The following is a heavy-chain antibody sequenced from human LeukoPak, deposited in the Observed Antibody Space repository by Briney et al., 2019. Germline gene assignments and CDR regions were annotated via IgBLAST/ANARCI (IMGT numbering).Heavy chain of an antibody. V-gene: IGHV1-2*02. Sequence: ASVKVSCKASGYTFTGYYMHWVRQAPGQGLEWMGWINPNSGGTNYAQMFQGRVTMTRDTSISTAYMELSRLRSDDTAVYYCARSESRYLGYCSSTSCFDYWGQGTLVTVSS. D-gene: IGHD2-2*01. CDR1: GYTFTGYY. J-gene: IGHJ4*02. CDR3: ARSESRYLGYCSSTSCFDY. CDR2: INPNSGGT.